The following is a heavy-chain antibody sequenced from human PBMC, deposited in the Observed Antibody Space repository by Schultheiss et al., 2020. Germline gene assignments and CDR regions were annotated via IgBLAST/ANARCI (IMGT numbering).Heavy chain of an antibody. Sequence: ASVKVSCKPSGYTFTSHHMHWVRQAPGQGLEWMGMIIVGDVRTYYAQKFQGRVTMTRDTSTRTVYMELSSLKSEDTAVYYCARTYGSGSYGDYWGQGTLVTVSS. CDR2: IIVGDVRT. D-gene: IGHD3-10*01. CDR3: ARTYGSGSYGDY. CDR1: GYTFTSHH. J-gene: IGHJ4*02. V-gene: IGHV1-46*01.